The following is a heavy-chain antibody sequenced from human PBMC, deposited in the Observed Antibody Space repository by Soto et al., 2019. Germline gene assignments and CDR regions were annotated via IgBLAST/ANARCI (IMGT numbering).Heavy chain of an antibody. CDR1: GGTFSSYA. D-gene: IGHD4-17*01. CDR3: ARLTTVTIPDAFDI. Sequence: QVQLVQSGAEVKKPGSSVKVSCKASGGTFSSYAISWVRQAPGQGLEWMGGIIPIFGTANYAQKFQGRVTITADESTSTAYMGLSSLRSDDTAVYYCARLTTVTIPDAFDIWGQGTMVTVSS. V-gene: IGHV1-69*12. J-gene: IGHJ3*02. CDR2: IIPIFGTA.